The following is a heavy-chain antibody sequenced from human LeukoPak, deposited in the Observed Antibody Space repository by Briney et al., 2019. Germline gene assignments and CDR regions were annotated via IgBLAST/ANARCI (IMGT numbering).Heavy chain of an antibody. D-gene: IGHD3-22*01. V-gene: IGHV3-23*01. Sequence: GGSLRLSCAASGFAFSSYAMSWVRQAPGKGLEWVSAISGSGGSTYYADSVKGRFTISRDNSKNTLYLQMNSLRAEDTAVYYCAKDPYYYDSSGYYYRYFDLWGRGTLVTVSS. CDR1: GFAFSSYA. CDR2: ISGSGGST. J-gene: IGHJ2*01. CDR3: AKDPYYYDSSGYYYRYFDL.